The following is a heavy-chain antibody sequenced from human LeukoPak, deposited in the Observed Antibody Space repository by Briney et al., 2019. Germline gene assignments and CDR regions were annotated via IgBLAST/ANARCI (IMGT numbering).Heavy chain of an antibody. Sequence: ASVKVSCKASGYTFTSYYMHWVRQAPGQGLEWMGIINPSGGSTSYAQKFQGRVTMTRDMSTSTVYMELSSLKSDDTAVYYCARDNSMHERGWWFDPWGQGTLVTVSS. CDR3: ARDNSMHERGWWFDP. V-gene: IGHV1-46*01. J-gene: IGHJ5*02. CDR1: GYTFTSYY. CDR2: INPSGGST. D-gene: IGHD4-23*01.